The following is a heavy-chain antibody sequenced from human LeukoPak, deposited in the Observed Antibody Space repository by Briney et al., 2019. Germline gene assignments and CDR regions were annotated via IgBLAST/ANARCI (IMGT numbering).Heavy chain of an antibody. CDR1: GFTFSSYA. V-gene: IGHV3-23*01. Sequence: GGSLRLSCAASGFTFSSYAMSWVRQAPGKGLEWVSAISGSGGSTYYADSVKGRFTISRDNSKNTLYLQMNSLRAEDTAVYYCAKGTRQRSGWFYYFDYWGQGTLVTVSS. CDR2: ISGSGGST. D-gene: IGHD6-19*01. J-gene: IGHJ4*02. CDR3: AKGTRQRSGWFYYFDY.